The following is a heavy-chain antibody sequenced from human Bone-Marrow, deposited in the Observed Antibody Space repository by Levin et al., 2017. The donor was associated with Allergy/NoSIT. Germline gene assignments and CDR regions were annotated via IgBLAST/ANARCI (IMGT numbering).Heavy chain of an antibody. Sequence: GGSLRLSCEASGFRFGGYNMNWVRQAPGKGLEWVSSISGDSTYIFYADSVKGRFTVSRDNAKNSLYLQMNSLRAEDTAIYYCARDSSADNSHPYSLSYSNGTTPDSWGQVILVSVST. CDR2: ISGDSTYI. J-gene: IGHJ4*02. D-gene: IGHD5-18*01. CDR3: ARDSSADNSHPYSLSYSNGTTPDS. V-gene: IGHV3-21*01. CDR1: GFRFGGYN.